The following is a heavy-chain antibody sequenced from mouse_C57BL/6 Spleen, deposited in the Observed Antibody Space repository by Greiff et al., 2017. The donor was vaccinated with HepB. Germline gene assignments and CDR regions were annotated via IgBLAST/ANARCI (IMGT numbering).Heavy chain of an antibody. CDR2: IYPGDGDT. CDR1: GYAFSSYW. V-gene: IGHV1-80*01. J-gene: IGHJ3*01. D-gene: IGHD3-2*02. Sequence: VKLQQSGAELVKPGASVKISCKASGYAFSSYWMNWVKQRPGKGLEWIGQIYPGDGDTNYNGKFKGKATLTADKSSSTAYMQLSSLTSEDSAVYFCARKEAAQATFAYWGQGTLVTVSA. CDR3: ARKEAAQATFAY.